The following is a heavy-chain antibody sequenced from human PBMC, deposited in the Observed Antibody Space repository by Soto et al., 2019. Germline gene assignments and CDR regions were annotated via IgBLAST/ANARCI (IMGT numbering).Heavy chain of an antibody. CDR1: GYTFTSYY. V-gene: IGHV1-46*03. Sequence: QVQLVQSGAEVKKPGASVKVSCKASGYTFTSYYMHWVRQAPGQGLEWMGIINPSGGSTSYAQKFQGRVTMTRDTSTNTVYMELSSLRSEDTAVYYCATSPHLGELSLHYWGQGTLVTVSS. D-gene: IGHD3-16*02. J-gene: IGHJ4*02. CDR3: ATSPHLGELSLHY. CDR2: INPSGGST.